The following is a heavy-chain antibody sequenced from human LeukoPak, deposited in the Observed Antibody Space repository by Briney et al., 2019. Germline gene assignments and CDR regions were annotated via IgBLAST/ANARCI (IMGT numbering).Heavy chain of an antibody. J-gene: IGHJ4*02. CDR2: INHSGST. CDR3: ARLLNFWSGYYTKYYFDY. Sequence: KSPETLSLTCAVYGGSFSGYYWSWIRQPPGKGLEWIGEINHSGSTNYNPSLKSRVTISVDTSKNQFSLKLSSMTAADTAVYYCARLLNFWSGYYTKYYFDYWGQGTLVTVSS. D-gene: IGHD3-3*01. CDR1: GGSFSGYY. V-gene: IGHV4-34*01.